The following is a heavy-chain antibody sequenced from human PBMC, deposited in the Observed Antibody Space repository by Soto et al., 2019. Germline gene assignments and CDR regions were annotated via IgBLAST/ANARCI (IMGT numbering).Heavy chain of an antibody. CDR3: ASRPEEYDSSGYYYGRDAFDI. CDR1: GGSISSSNW. J-gene: IGHJ3*02. Sequence: QVQLQESGPGLVKPSGTLSLTCAVSGGSISSSNWWSWVRQPPGKGLEWIGEIYHSGSTNYNPSLKSRVTISVDKSKNQFSLKLSSVTAADTAVYYCASRPEEYDSSGYYYGRDAFDIWGQGTMVTVSS. CDR2: IYHSGST. D-gene: IGHD3-22*01. V-gene: IGHV4-4*02.